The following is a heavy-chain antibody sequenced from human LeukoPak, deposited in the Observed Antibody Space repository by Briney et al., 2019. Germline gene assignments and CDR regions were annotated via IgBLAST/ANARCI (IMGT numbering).Heavy chain of an antibody. CDR1: GGSISSYY. D-gene: IGHD3-3*01. CDR2: IYTSGST. Sequence: SETLSLTCTVSGGSISSYYWSWIRQPAGKGLEWIGRIYTSGSTNYNPSLKSRVTMSVDTSKNQFSLKLSSVTAADTAVYYCARRSITIFGVTGAFGIWGQGTMVTVSS. J-gene: IGHJ3*02. V-gene: IGHV4-4*07. CDR3: ARRSITIFGVTGAFGI.